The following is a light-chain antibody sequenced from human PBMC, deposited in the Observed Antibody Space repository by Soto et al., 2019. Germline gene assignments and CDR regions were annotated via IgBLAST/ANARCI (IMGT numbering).Light chain of an antibody. CDR2: RNS. V-gene: IGLV1-47*01. J-gene: IGLJ1*01. CDR3: AAWEDSLSGPYV. CDR1: SSNIGSNY. Sequence: QSVLTQPPSASGTPGQRVTISCSGSSSNIGSNYVYWYQQLPGTAPKLLIYRNSQRPSGVPDRFSGSKSGTSASLAISELRSEDEADYDCAAWEDSLSGPYVFGPGTKVPVL.